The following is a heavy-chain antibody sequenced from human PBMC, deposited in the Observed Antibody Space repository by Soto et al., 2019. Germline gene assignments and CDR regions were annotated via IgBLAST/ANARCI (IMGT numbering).Heavy chain of an antibody. CDR2: ISDDGSHK. V-gene: IGHV3-30*18. CDR3: ANNGAPRYCSRSSCHPAGSY. D-gene: IGHD2-15*01. Sequence: QVQLVESGRGVVQTGRSLRLSCAGSGVTFSHYGLHWVRQAPGKGLEWVAVISDDGSHKYYADSGKGRFTISRDNSNNLLYRQMDSLRAEDTAVYDCANNGAPRYCSRSSCHPAGSYWGQGTLVTVSS. J-gene: IGHJ1*01. CDR1: GVTFSHYG.